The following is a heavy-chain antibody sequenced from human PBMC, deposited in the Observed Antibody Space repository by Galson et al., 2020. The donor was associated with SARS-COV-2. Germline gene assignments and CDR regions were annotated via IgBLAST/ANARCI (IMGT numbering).Heavy chain of an antibody. CDR1: GFSLSTSGVG. CDR3: AHILMTTGRNWFDP. Sequence: SGPTLVKPTQTLTLTCTFSGFSLSTSGVGVGWIRQPPGKALEWLALIYWNDDKRYSPSLKSRLTITKDTSKNQVVLTMTNMDHVDTATYYGAHILMTTGRNWFDPWGQGTLVTVSS. CDR2: IYWNDDK. D-gene: IGHD4-4*01. J-gene: IGHJ5*02. V-gene: IGHV2-5*01.